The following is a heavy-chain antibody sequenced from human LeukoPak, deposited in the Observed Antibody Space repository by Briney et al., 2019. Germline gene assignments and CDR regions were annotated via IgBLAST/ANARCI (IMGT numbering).Heavy chain of an antibody. D-gene: IGHD3-3*02. V-gene: IGHV3-23*01. Sequence: GGSLRLSCAASGFTFSRYAMNWVRQAPGKGLEWDSTISGSGGSTNYADSVKGRFTISRDNSKNTLYLQMNSLRAEDTAVYYCAKHFWSGYYPYFDYWGQGTQVTVSS. J-gene: IGHJ4*02. CDR2: ISGSGGST. CDR1: GFTFSRYA. CDR3: AKHFWSGYYPYFDY.